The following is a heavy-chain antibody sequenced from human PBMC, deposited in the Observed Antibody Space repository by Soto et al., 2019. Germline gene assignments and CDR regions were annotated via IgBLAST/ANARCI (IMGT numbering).Heavy chain of an antibody. V-gene: IGHV3-23*01. CDR3: AKNQGVELVPLATVDWFDP. CDR1: GFIFENFG. CDR2: ISGSGFKK. Sequence: GGSLRLSCAASGFIFENFGMSWVRQAPAKGLEWISSISGSGFKKYYADSVKCRFTISRDNSKSTVYLELNNLSAEDTAVYHCAKNQGVELVPLATVDWFDPWGQGSVVTVSS. J-gene: IGHJ5*02. D-gene: IGHD1-26*01.